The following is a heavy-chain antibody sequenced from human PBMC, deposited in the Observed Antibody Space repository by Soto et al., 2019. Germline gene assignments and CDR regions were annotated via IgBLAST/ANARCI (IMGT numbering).Heavy chain of an antibody. CDR1: GGSIDSYY. V-gene: IGHV4-59*01. CDR3: ARDKGRYDSGMDV. CDR2: TFYSGST. J-gene: IGHJ6*02. Sequence: ETLSLTCTVSGGSIDSYYWSWIRQPPGKALEWIGYTFYSGSTKYNPSLKSRATISVDTSKTHFSLNLTSVTAADTAVYYCARDKGRYDSGMDVWGQGTTVTVSS. D-gene: IGHD3-9*01.